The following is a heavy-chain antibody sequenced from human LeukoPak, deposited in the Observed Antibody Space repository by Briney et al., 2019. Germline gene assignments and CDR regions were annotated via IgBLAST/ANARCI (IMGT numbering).Heavy chain of an antibody. J-gene: IGHJ4*02. CDR2: IIPILGIA. Sequence: ASVTVSCKASGGTFSSYAISWVRQAPGQGLEWMGRIIPILGIANYAQKFQGRVTITADKSTSTAYMELSSLRSEDTAVYYCARSKRYCSGGSCYYDYWGQGTLVTVSS. CDR1: GGTFSSYA. V-gene: IGHV1-69*04. CDR3: ARSKRYCSGGSCYYDY. D-gene: IGHD2-15*01.